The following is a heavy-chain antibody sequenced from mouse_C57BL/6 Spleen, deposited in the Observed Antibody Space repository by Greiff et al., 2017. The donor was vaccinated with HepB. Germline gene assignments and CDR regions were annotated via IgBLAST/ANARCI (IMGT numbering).Heavy chain of an antibody. Sequence: QVQLQQPGAELVKPGASVKISCTASGYPFTSYWFPWLMQRPGQDLEWIGDIYPGSGSTNYNEKFKSKATLTVDTTSSTAYMQFSSLTSEDAAVYYCARRSGTAWFADWGQGTLVTVSA. CDR1: GYPFTSYW. D-gene: IGHD3-3*01. V-gene: IGHV1-55*01. CDR3: ARRSGTAWFAD. J-gene: IGHJ3*01. CDR2: IYPGSGST.